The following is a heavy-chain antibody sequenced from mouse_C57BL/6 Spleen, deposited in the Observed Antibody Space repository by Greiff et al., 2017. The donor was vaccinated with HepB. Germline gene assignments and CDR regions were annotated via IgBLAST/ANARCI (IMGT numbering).Heavy chain of an antibody. Sequence: QVTLKVSGPGILQPSQTLSLTCSFSGFSLSTFGMGVGWIRQPSGKGLEWLAHIWWDDDKYYNPALKSRLTISKDTSKNQVFLKIANVDTADTATYYCARMDYYGSRHYYAMDYWGQGTSVTVSS. CDR1: GFSLSTFGMG. CDR3: ARMDYYGSRHYYAMDY. CDR2: IWWDDDK. D-gene: IGHD1-1*01. J-gene: IGHJ4*01. V-gene: IGHV8-8*01.